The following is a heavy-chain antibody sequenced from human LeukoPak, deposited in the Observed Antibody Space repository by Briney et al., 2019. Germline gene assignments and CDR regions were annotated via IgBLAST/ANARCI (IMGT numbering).Heavy chain of an antibody. CDR1: GYSNSSDYY. J-gene: IGHJ4*02. D-gene: IGHD1-26*01. CDR2: ISHGGRT. V-gene: IGHV4-38-2*01. CDR3: AGIVGNIEVFDY. Sequence: SETLSLTCAVSGYSNSSDYYWGWIRQPPGKGLEWIGSISHGGRTYYNPSFKSRVTTSVDTSKNEVSLKLSSVTAADTAVYYCAGIVGNIEVFDYWGQGTLVTVSS.